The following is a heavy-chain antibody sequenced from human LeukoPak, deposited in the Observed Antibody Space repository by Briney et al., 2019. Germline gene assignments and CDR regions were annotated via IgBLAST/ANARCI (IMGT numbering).Heavy chain of an antibody. V-gene: IGHV5-51*01. CDR3: VRLWDNCFDF. CDR1: GYSFPNYW. D-gene: IGHD3-16*01. CDR2: ISPFDSDS. Sequence: GESLKISCKGSGYSFPNYWIGWVRQMPGKGLEWMGIISPFDSDSKYSPSFQGQVTISADKSINTAYLLWSSLKASDTAIYYCVRLWDNCFDFWGQGTLVTVSS. J-gene: IGHJ5*01.